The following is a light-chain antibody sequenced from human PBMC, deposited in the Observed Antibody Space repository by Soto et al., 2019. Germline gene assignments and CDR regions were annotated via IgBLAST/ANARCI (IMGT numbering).Light chain of an antibody. J-gene: IGKJ2*01. Sequence: EIVMTQSPATLSVSPGERATLSCRASQSVSSNLSWYQQKPGQAPRLLIYGASTRATGIPARLSGSGSGTEFTFTISSLQSENFAVNYCQQYNHLPHMYTFGKRTTLEIK. CDR1: QSVSSN. V-gene: IGKV3-15*01. CDR3: QQYNHLPHMYT. CDR2: GAS.